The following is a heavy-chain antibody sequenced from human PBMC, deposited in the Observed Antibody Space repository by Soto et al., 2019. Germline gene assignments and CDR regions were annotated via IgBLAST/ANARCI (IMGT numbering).Heavy chain of an antibody. Sequence: LRLSCVASGFTFSHYTLNWVRRAPGKGLEWVSTISDRPTGHTHYAESVRGRFTISRDDSRDAVFLQMDSLRAEDTAVYYCTTRMTAHFDYWGQGVLVTVSS. CDR3: TTRMTAHFDY. CDR2: ISDRPTGHT. D-gene: IGHD2-21*02. J-gene: IGHJ4*02. CDR1: GFTFSHYT. V-gene: IGHV3-23*01.